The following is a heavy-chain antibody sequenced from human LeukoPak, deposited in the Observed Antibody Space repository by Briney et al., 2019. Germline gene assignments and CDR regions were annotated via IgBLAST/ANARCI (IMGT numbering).Heavy chain of an antibody. CDR2: ISSSISYK. CDR3: ARDCRELRLGELSFGY. V-gene: IGHV3-11*06. D-gene: IGHD3-16*02. Sequence: GGSLRLSCAASGFTFSDYYMSWVRQAPGKGLEWVSSISSSISYKYYADSVKGRFTISRDNAKNSMYLQVNSLRAEDTAVYYCARDCRELRLGELSFGYWGQGTLVTVSS. CDR1: GFTFSDYY. J-gene: IGHJ4*02.